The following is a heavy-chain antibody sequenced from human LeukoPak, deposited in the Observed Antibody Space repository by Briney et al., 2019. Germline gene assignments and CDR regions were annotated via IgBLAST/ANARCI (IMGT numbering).Heavy chain of an antibody. V-gene: IGHV4-34*01. CDR3: AREGRGLWFGELFF. Sequence: PGGSLRLSCAASGFTFSSYSMNWVRQPPGQGLEWIGEINHSGSTNYNPSLKSRVTISVDTSKNQFSLKLSSVTAADTAVYYCAREGRGLWFGELFFWGQGTLVTVSS. D-gene: IGHD3-10*01. J-gene: IGHJ4*02. CDR1: GFTFSSYS. CDR2: INHSGST.